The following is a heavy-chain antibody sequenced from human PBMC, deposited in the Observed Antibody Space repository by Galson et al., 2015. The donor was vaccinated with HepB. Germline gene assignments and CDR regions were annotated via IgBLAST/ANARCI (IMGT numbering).Heavy chain of an antibody. CDR1: GFTFSSYG. J-gene: IGHJ3*02. D-gene: IGHD3-10*01. V-gene: IGHV3-30*18. CDR3: AKSQEVLVGGDGLDI. Sequence: SLRLSCAASGFTFSSYGMHWVRQTPGKGLEWVAVISNDGSTKYYADSVKGRFTISRDNSKNTLYLQMNSLRTEDTAVFYCAKSQEVLVGGDGLDIWGQGTVVTVSS. CDR2: ISNDGSTK.